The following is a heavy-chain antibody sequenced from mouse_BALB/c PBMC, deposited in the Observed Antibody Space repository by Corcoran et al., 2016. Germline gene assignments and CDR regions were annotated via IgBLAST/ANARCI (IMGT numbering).Heavy chain of an antibody. CDR1: GYTFTNYG. J-gene: IGHJ3*01. CDR3: SRRGYYETARFAY. CDR2: INTYTGEP. V-gene: IGHV9-3-1*01. Sequence: QIQLVQSGPELKKTGETVKISCKASGYTFTNYGMNWVKQAPGKGLKWMGWINTYTGEPTYADDFKGRFAFSLETSASTAYLKINNLKNEDTATYFCSRRGYYETARFAYWGQGTLVTVSA. D-gene: IGHD2-3*01.